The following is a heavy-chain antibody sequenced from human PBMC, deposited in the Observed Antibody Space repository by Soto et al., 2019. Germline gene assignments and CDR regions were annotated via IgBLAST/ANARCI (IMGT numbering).Heavy chain of an antibody. D-gene: IGHD3-3*01. Sequence: QVQLVQSGAEVKKPGSSVKVSCKASGGPFSSYAISWVRQAPGQGLEWMGGIIPIFGTANYAQKFQGRVTITADESTSTAYMELSSLRSEDTAVYYCARRGNYDFWSGYSYGMDVWGQGTTVTVSS. V-gene: IGHV1-69*01. CDR1: GGPFSSYA. CDR2: IIPIFGTA. CDR3: ARRGNYDFWSGYSYGMDV. J-gene: IGHJ6*02.